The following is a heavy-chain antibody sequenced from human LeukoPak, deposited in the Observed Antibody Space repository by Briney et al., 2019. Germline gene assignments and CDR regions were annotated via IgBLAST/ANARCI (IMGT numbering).Heavy chain of an antibody. Sequence: SETLSLTCTVSGGSISSGGYYWTWIRQPPGKGLEWIGEIHYSGNATYNPSLKSRVTISVDTSKNQFSLKMNSVTAADTAVYYCARGQWFRAFWSRGTPVTVSS. CDR1: GGSISSGGYY. CDR2: IHYSGNA. V-gene: IGHV4-61*08. CDR3: ARGQWFRAF. D-gene: IGHD3-10*01. J-gene: IGHJ4*02.